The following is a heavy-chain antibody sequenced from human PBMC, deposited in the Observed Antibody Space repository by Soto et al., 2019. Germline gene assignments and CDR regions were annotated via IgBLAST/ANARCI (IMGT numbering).Heavy chain of an antibody. V-gene: IGHV1-18*01. CDR1: GYTFTNYG. Sequence: GASVKVSCKASGYTFTNYGISWVRQAPGQGLEWMGWIRPYSGNTHYAQKLQGRVTMTTDTSTSTAYMELRSLRSDDTALYYCARDRGVGTFANWFDPWGQGTLVTVSS. CDR3: ARDRGVGTFANWFDP. D-gene: IGHD3-10*01. CDR2: IRPYSGNT. J-gene: IGHJ5*02.